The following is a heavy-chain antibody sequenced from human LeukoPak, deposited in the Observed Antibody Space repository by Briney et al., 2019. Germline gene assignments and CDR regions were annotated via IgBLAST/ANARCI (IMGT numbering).Heavy chain of an antibody. CDR3: ARHDRNGGRYNDFDY. CDR1: GGSFSGYY. D-gene: IGHD2-15*01. J-gene: IGHJ4*02. Sequence: SETLSLTCAVYGGSFSGYYWSWIRQPPGKGLEWIGEINHSGSTNYNPSLKSRVTISVDTSKNQFSLNLSSVTAADTAVYYCARHDRNGGRYNDFDYWGQGTLITVSS. CDR2: INHSGST. V-gene: IGHV4-34*01.